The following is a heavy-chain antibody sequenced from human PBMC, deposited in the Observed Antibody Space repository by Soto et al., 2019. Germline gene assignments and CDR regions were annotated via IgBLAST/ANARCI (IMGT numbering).Heavy chain of an antibody. Sequence: ASVKVSCKASGYTFNAYAISWVRQAPGQGLEYMGWISAYNGATNFAQMFRGRVTLTTDTSTSTAYMELRTLRSDDTAVYYCARGINYYDSGDDAFDIWGQGTMVTVSS. V-gene: IGHV1-18*01. CDR1: GYTFNAYA. CDR3: ARGINYYDSGDDAFDI. D-gene: IGHD3-10*01. J-gene: IGHJ3*02. CDR2: ISAYNGAT.